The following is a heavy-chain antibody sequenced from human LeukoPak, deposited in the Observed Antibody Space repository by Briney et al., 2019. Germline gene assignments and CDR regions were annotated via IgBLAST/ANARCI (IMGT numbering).Heavy chain of an antibody. J-gene: IGHJ4*02. CDR2: ISSSSSYI. V-gene: IGHV3-21*01. CDR3: ARGNGCFDWLPFDY. Sequence: PGGSLRLSCAASGFTFSSYSMNWVRQAPGKGLEWVSSISSSSSYIYYADSVKGRFTISRDNAKNSLYLQMNSLRAEDTAVYYCARGNGCFDWLPFDYWGQGTLVTVSS. D-gene: IGHD3-9*01. CDR1: GFTFSSYS.